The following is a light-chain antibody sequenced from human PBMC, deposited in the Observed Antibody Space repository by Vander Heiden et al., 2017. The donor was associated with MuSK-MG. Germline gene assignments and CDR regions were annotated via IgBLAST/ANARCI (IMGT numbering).Light chain of an antibody. J-gene: IGLJ2*01. CDR2: SNN. Sequence: QSVLTQPPSASGTPGQRVPISCSGTSSNIGSNNVIWYQQLPGTAPNLLIFSNNKRTSGVPEGFSGSKYGTSATVASTGRQAEDEADYYCAAWDDSRNGRLFGGGTKLTVL. CDR3: AAWDDSRNGRL. V-gene: IGLV1-44*01. CDR1: SSNIGSNN.